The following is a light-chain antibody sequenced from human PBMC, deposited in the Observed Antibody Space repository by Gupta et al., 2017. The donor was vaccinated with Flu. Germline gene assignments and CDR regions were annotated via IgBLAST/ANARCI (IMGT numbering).Light chain of an antibody. V-gene: IGKV1-39*01. CDR3: QQHYTDPLT. Sequence: GDRVTNTCRASQSLNNLLNWYKKKPGKAPTLLIYLVSNLETGVPSRFSGSGSGTDFTLTISSLQPEDFATYYCQQHYTDPLTFGGGTKVKVK. J-gene: IGKJ4*01. CDR1: QSLNNL. CDR2: LVS.